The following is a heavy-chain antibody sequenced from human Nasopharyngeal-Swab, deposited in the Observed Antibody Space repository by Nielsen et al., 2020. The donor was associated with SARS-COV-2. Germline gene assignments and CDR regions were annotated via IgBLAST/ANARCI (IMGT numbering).Heavy chain of an antibody. D-gene: IGHD6-19*01. CDR2: IIPIFGTA. CDR3: ARGDIIAVAGTGYYYYYMDV. Sequence: VKVSCKASGGTFSSYAISWVRQAPGQGLEWMGGIIPIFGTANYAQKFQGRVTITADESTSTAYMELSSLRSEDTAVYYCARGDIIAVAGTGYYYYYMDVWGKGTTVTVSS. V-gene: IGHV1-69*13. J-gene: IGHJ6*03. CDR1: GGTFSSYA.